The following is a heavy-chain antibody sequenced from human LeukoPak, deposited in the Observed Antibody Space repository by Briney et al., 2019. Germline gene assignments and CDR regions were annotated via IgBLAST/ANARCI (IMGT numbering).Heavy chain of an antibody. J-gene: IGHJ6*04. CDR3: ARGRPKNYYGMDV. Sequence: SETLSLTCAVYGGSSSGYYWSWIRQPPGQGLEWIGEINHSGSTNYNPSLKSRVTISVDTSKNQFSLKLSSVTAADTAVYYCARGRPKNYYGMDVWGKGTTVTVSS. CDR2: INHSGST. V-gene: IGHV4-34*01. CDR1: GGSSSGYY.